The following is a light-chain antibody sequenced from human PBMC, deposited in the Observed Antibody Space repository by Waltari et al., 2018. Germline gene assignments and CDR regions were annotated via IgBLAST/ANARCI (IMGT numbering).Light chain of an antibody. Sequence: EIVLTQSPGTLSLSPGERATLSCRARQSVGGTLAWYQQKPGQAPRLLMYGASSRAPGTPDRFSGTGSGTDFSLTISRLEPEDFAVYYCQHYVRLPATFGQGTKVEIK. CDR3: QHYVRLPAT. J-gene: IGKJ1*01. CDR2: GAS. CDR1: QSVGGT. V-gene: IGKV3-20*01.